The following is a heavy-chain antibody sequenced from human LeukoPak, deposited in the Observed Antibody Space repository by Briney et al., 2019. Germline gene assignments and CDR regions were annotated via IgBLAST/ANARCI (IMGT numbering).Heavy chain of an antibody. V-gene: IGHV3-33*01. J-gene: IGHJ4*02. D-gene: IGHD2-21*02. CDR3: ARSIVVVTYLAY. CDR1: GFTFSSYG. Sequence: GRSLRLSCAASGFTFSSYGMHWVRQAPGKGLEWVAVIWYDGSNKYYADSVKGRFTISRDSAKNTLYLQMNSLSTEDTAMYYCARSIVVVTYLAYWGQGTLVTVSS. CDR2: IWYDGSNK.